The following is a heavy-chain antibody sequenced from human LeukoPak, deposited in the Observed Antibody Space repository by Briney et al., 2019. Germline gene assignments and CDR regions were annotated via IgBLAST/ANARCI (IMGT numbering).Heavy chain of an antibody. CDR1: GFTFKDYG. J-gene: IGHJ6*02. CDR3: AKHLRATNTYIFFGLDV. V-gene: IGHV3-9*01. CDR2: FNWNGGGT. D-gene: IGHD1-26*01. Sequence: AGGSLRLSCAATGFTFKDYGMHWVRHPPGRAREWVSGFNWNGGGTDYADSVKGRFTISRDNAKNSLYLQMTSLRPEDTTLYYCAKHLRATNTYIFFGLDVWGQGTTVTVSS.